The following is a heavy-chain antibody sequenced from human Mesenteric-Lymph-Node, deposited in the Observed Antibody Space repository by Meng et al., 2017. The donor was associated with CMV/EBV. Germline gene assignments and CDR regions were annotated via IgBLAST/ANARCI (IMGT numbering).Heavy chain of an antibody. CDR2: MSSDGSTT. Sequence: GESLKISCAASGFTFGNYRMHWVRQAPGKGLVWVSHMSSDGSTTNYAGSVKGRFTISRDNAKNTLYLQMNSLRAEDTAVYYCARGIVVVPAASDYWGQGTLVTVSS. V-gene: IGHV3-74*01. CDR3: ARGIVVVPAASDY. D-gene: IGHD2-2*01. J-gene: IGHJ4*02. CDR1: GFTFGNYR.